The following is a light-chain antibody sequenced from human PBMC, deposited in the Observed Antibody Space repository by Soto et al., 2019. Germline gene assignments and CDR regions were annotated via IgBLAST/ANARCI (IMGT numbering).Light chain of an antibody. Sequence: QSSLTQPASVSGSPGQSITISCTGTSSDVGGYNYVSWYQQHPAKAPKVMIYDVSNRPSGVSNRFSGSKSGNTASLTISGLQAEDEADYYCYSYTSSSTYVFGTGTQLTVL. CDR1: SSDVGGYNY. CDR3: YSYTSSSTYV. V-gene: IGLV2-14*03. CDR2: DVS. J-gene: IGLJ1*01.